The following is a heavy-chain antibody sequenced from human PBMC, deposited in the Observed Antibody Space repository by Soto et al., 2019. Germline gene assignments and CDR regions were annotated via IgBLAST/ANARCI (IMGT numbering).Heavy chain of an antibody. D-gene: IGHD2-2*01. CDR3: ARSVQLPIFDY. Sequence: PGGSLRLSCAASGFTFSDYYMSWIRQAPGKGLEWVSYISSSSSYTNYADSVKGRFTISRDNAKNSLYLQMNSLRAEDTAVYYCARSVQLPIFDYWGQGTLVTVSS. J-gene: IGHJ4*02. CDR2: ISSSSSYT. V-gene: IGHV3-11*06. CDR1: GFTFSDYY.